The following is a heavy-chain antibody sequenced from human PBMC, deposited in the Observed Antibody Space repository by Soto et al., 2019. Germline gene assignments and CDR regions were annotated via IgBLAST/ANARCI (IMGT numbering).Heavy chain of an antibody. CDR3: ARARGVQKTPRSYFDY. Sequence: GGSLRLSCAASGFTFSSYGMHWVRQAPGKGLEWVAVIWYDGSNKYYADSVKGRFTISRDNSKNTLYLQMNSLRAEDTAVYYCARARGVQKTPRSYFDYWGQGTLVTVSS. J-gene: IGHJ4*02. D-gene: IGHD1-1*01. CDR2: IWYDGSNK. CDR1: GFTFSSYG. V-gene: IGHV3-33*01.